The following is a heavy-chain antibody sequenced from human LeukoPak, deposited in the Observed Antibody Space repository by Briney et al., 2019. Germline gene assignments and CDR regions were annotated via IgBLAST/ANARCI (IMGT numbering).Heavy chain of an antibody. CDR3: ARQFLVGSTFHAFDL. D-gene: IGHD1-26*01. CDR2: VDSSGHN. J-gene: IGHJ3*01. CDR1: VGSMHGYY. Sequence: SLAFSLTCRVSVGSMHGYYWSWLRQSAGNRLEWIGHVDSSGHNKHNPPLDSRVTMSVDTSKKQFSFKLTSVTAADMAVYFCARQFLVGSTFHAFDLWGQGTRVTVSS. V-gene: IGHV4-4*07.